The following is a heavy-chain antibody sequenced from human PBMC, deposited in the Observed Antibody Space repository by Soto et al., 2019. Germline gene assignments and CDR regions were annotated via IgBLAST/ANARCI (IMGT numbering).Heavy chain of an antibody. D-gene: IGHD1-26*01. Sequence: EVQLVESGGGLVQPGGSLRLSCAASGFTVSSNYMSWVRQAPGKGLEWVSVIYSGGSTYYADSVKGRFTISRDNSKNTLYLQMNSLRGEDTAVYYCARDGGSRSWYFDLWGRGTLVTVSS. CDR1: GFTVSSNY. J-gene: IGHJ2*01. CDR2: IYSGGST. V-gene: IGHV3-66*01. CDR3: ARDGGSRSWYFDL.